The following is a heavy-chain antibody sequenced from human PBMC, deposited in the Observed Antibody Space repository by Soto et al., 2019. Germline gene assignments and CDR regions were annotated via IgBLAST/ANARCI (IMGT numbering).Heavy chain of an antibody. CDR1: GYTFTTYY. CDR3: ARSIVVVARVASQX. V-gene: IGHV1-46*01. J-gene: IGHJ4*02. CDR2: INPGDGST. D-gene: IGHD3-22*01. Sequence: ASVKVSCKASGYTFTTYYIHWVRQAPGQGPEWMGIINPGDGSTRYAKKFQGRVTMTSDTSTSTVHMELSSLRSEDTAVYYCARSIVVVARVASQXWGQGTLVTVSX.